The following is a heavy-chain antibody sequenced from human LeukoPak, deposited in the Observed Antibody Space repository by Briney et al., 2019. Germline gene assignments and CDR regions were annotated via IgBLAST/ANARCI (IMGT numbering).Heavy chain of an antibody. V-gene: IGHV4-4*07. Sequence: PSETLSLTCTVSGGSISSYYWSWIRQPAGKGLEWIGRIYTSGSTNYNPSLKSRVTMSVDTSKNQFSLKLSSVTAADTAVYYCARTTGALPDFWSGYFLFDPWGQGTLVTVSS. CDR1: GGSISSYY. D-gene: IGHD3-3*01. CDR3: ARTTGALPDFWSGYFLFDP. J-gene: IGHJ5*02. CDR2: IYTSGST.